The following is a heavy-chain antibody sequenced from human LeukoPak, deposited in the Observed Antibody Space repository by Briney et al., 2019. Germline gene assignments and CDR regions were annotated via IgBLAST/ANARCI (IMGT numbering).Heavy chain of an antibody. Sequence: SETLSLTCTVSGGSISSYYWSWIRQPPGKGLEWIGYIYYSGSTNYNPSLKSRVTISVDTSKNQFSLKLSSVTAADTAVYYCARAHGQNKAKYSSSWYDYYYYYMDVWGKGTTVTVSS. CDR1: GGSISSYY. D-gene: IGHD6-13*01. CDR2: IYYSGST. J-gene: IGHJ6*03. V-gene: IGHV4-59*01. CDR3: ARAHGQNKAKYSSSWYDYYYYYMDV.